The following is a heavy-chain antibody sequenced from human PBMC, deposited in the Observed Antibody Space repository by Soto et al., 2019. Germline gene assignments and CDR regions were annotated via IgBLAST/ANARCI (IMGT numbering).Heavy chain of an antibody. CDR3: ARDLGYYESDGYFDY. D-gene: IGHD3-22*01. V-gene: IGHV3-11*01. Sequence: GGSLRLSCAASGFTFSDNYMSWIRQAPGKGLEWVSYISSSGSIVYYADSVKGRFTISRDNAKNSLYLQMNSLRAEDTAVYYCARDLGYYESDGYFDYWGQGALVTVSS. J-gene: IGHJ4*02. CDR2: ISSSGSIV. CDR1: GFTFSDNY.